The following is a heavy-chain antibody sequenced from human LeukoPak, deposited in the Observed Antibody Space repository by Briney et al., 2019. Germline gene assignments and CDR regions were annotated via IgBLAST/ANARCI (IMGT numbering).Heavy chain of an antibody. CDR2: IYYSGST. Sequence: SETLSLTCTVSGGSISSDTYYWGWIRQPPGKGLEWIGNIYYSGSTYYNPSLKSRVTISVDTSKNQFSLKLSSVTAADTAVYYCARGKYSSSWYPYYYYYMDVWGKGTTVTVSS. J-gene: IGHJ6*03. CDR3: ARGKYSSSWYPYYYYYMDV. V-gene: IGHV4-39*07. D-gene: IGHD6-13*01. CDR1: GGSISSDTYY.